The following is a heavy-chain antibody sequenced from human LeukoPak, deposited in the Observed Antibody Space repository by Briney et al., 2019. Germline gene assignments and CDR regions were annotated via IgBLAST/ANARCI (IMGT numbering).Heavy chain of an antibody. J-gene: IGHJ4*02. V-gene: IGHV3-66*01. Sequence: GGSLRLSCAASGFTFSSYGMHWVRQAPGKGLEWVSTIYSGGSTYYADSVTSRFTISRDNSKNTLYLQMNSLRAEDTAVYYCARDGAVLTGYYDYWGQGTLVTVSS. CDR3: ARDGAVLTGYYDY. D-gene: IGHD3-9*01. CDR1: GFTFSSYG. CDR2: IYSGGST.